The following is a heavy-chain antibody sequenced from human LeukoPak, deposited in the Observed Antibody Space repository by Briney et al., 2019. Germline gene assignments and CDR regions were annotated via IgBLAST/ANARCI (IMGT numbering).Heavy chain of an antibody. Sequence: SETLSLTCTVSGGSISAYSWSWIRQPPGKGLEWIGFIYYSGSTNYNPSLKSRVTISMDTSKTWFSLNLSSVTAADTAVYYCARTTEGGYTYDYFYYYYMDVWGKGTTVTISS. J-gene: IGHJ6*03. CDR3: ARTTEGGYTYDYFYYYYMDV. CDR2: IYYSGST. D-gene: IGHD5-18*01. V-gene: IGHV4-59*01. CDR1: GGSISAYS.